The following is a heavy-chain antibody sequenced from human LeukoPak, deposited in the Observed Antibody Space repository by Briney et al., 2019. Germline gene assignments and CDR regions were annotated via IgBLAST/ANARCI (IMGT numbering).Heavy chain of an antibody. Sequence: GGSLRLSCAASGFTFSSYGMHWVRQAPGKGLEWVAFVQKGGSYEKYGDSVKGRFTISRDDFKNTVYLQMNSLRVEDTAVYYCANIPNSFGPDYWGQGSLVTVSS. CDR3: ANIPNSFGPDY. CDR1: GFTFSSYG. CDR2: VQKGGSYE. V-gene: IGHV3-30*02. D-gene: IGHD3-16*01. J-gene: IGHJ4*02.